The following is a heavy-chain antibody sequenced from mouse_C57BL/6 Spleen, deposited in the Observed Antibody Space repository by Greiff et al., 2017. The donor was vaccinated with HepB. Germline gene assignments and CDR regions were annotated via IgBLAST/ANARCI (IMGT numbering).Heavy chain of an antibody. CDR3: ARYVTTANWYFDV. CDR1: GFTFTDYY. CDR2: IRNKANGYTT. D-gene: IGHD1-2*01. V-gene: IGHV7-3*01. J-gene: IGHJ1*03. Sequence: EVHLVESGGGLVQPGGSLSLSCAASGFTFTDYYMSWVRQPPGKALEWLGFIRNKANGYTTEYSASVKGRFTISRDNSQSILYLQMNALRAEDSATYYCARYVTTANWYFDVWGTGTTVTVSS.